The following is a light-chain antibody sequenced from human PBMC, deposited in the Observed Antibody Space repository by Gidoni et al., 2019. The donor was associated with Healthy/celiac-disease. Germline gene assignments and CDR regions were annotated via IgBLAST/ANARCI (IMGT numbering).Light chain of an antibody. CDR1: SSDVGGYNY. CDR3: CSYAGSYTLV. J-gene: IGLJ2*01. CDR2: DVS. Sequence: QAALTQPRSVSGSPGQSVTIACTGTSSDVGGYNYVSWYPQHPGTAPKLMIYDVSKRPSGVPVRFSGSKSGNTASLTISGLQAEDDADYYCCSYAGSYTLVFGGGTKLTVL. V-gene: IGLV2-11*01.